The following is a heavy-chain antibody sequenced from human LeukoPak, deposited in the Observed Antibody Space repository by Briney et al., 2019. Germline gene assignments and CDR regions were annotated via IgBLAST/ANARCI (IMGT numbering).Heavy chain of an antibody. J-gene: IGHJ4*02. CDR1: GLTFSSHG. V-gene: IGHV3-64D*06. CDR3: WVNYHNDIYPFDF. CDR2: ISRNGESA. D-gene: IGHD3-16*02. Sequence: GGSLRLSCSASGLTFSSHGMNWVRQAPGKGLEYLSAISRNGESAYYADSVKGRFTVSRDNSNNTLYLHMTSLKVEDMAVYFCWVNYHNDIYPFDFWGQGALVTVSS.